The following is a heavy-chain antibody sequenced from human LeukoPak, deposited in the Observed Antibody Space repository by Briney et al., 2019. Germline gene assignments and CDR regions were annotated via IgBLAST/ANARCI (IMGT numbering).Heavy chain of an antibody. J-gene: IGHJ4*02. Sequence: SSETLSLTCTVSGGSISSYYWAWIRQPPGKGLEWIGSIYYSGSIYYNPSLESRLTISVDTSKNQFSLKLSSVTAADTAVYFCARHSHYYNNKGFDYWGQGTLVTVSS. D-gene: IGHD3-22*01. V-gene: IGHV4-39*01. CDR1: GGSISSYY. CDR2: IYYSGSI. CDR3: ARHSHYYNNKGFDY.